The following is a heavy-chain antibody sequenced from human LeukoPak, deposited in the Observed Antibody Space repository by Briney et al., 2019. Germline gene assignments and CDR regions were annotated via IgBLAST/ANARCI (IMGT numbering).Heavy chain of an antibody. V-gene: IGHV1-69*13. Sequence: SVKVSCKASGGTFSSYAISWVRQAPGQGLEWMGGIIPIFGTANYAQKFQGRVTITADESTSTAYMELSSLRFEDTAVYYCARRPLFGVLNWFDPWGQGTLVTVSS. J-gene: IGHJ5*02. CDR1: GGTFSSYA. CDR2: IIPIFGTA. CDR3: ARRPLFGVLNWFDP. D-gene: IGHD3-3*01.